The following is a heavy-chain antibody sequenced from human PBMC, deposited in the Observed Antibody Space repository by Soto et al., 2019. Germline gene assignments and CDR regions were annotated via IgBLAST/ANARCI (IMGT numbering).Heavy chain of an antibody. CDR3: AKGADYSNYEGYFDY. V-gene: IGHV3-23*01. CDR2: ISGSGGST. Sequence: GGSLRLSCAASGFTFSSYARNWVRQAPGKGLEWVSGISGSGGSTHYADSVTGRFTISRDNSKNTLYLQMNSLRAEDTAVYYCAKGADYSNYEGYFDYWGQGTLVTVSS. J-gene: IGHJ4*02. CDR1: GFTFSSYA. D-gene: IGHD4-4*01.